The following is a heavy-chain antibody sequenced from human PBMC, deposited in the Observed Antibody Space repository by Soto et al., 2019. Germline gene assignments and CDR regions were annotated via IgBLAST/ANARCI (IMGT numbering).Heavy chain of an antibody. J-gene: IGHJ4*02. V-gene: IGHV3-30*18. CDR3: AKDSTTGELLFLPYFDY. Sequence: LRLSCAASGFTFSSYGMHWVRQAPGKGLEWVAVISYDGSNKYYADSVKGRFTISRDNSKNTLYLQMNSLRAEGTAVYYCAKDSTTGELLFLPYFDYWGQGTLVTVSS. D-gene: IGHD3-10*01. CDR2: ISYDGSNK. CDR1: GFTFSSYG.